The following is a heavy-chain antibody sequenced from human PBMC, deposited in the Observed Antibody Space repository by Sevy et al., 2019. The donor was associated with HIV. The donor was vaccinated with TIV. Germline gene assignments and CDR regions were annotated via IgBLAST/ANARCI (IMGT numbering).Heavy chain of an antibody. V-gene: IGHV3-9*01. D-gene: IGHD6-19*01. CDR2: INWNSGSL. Sequence: SLRLSCAGSGFTFEDYALHWVRQAPGQGQEWVAGINWNSGSLDYADSVKGRFTISRDDAKNSLYLQMDTLRTEDTALYYCAKTPMTEAAPYFDFWGQGTLVTVSS. CDR3: AKTPMTEAAPYFDF. J-gene: IGHJ4*02. CDR1: GFTFEDYA.